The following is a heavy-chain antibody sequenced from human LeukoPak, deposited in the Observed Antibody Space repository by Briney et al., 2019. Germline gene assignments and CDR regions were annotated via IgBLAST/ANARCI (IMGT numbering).Heavy chain of an antibody. J-gene: IGHJ4*02. Sequence: GGSLRLSCAASGFTFSSYAMSWVRQAPGRGLEWVSAISGSDGSTYYADSVKGRFTISRDNSKNTLYLQMNSLRAEDTAVYYCAKGSGIAVAGIGGSYFDYWGQGTLVTVSS. CDR2: ISGSDGST. CDR1: GFTFSSYA. D-gene: IGHD6-19*01. V-gene: IGHV3-23*01. CDR3: AKGSGIAVAGIGGSYFDY.